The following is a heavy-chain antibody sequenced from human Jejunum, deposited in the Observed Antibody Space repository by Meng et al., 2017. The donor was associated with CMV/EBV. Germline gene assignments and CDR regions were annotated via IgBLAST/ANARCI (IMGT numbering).Heavy chain of an antibody. V-gene: IGHV4-59*01. CDR2: TYYRGST. CDR3: ARDTFDRRNGMDV. J-gene: IGHJ6*02. CDR1: GGSINCFY. D-gene: IGHD3-10*01. Sequence: VSGGSINCFYWSWIRQSPGKGLEWIGYTYYRGSTHYNPSLKSRVTISIDTSRKHFSLRLSSVTAADTAVYYCARDTFDRRNGMDVWGQGTSVTVSS.